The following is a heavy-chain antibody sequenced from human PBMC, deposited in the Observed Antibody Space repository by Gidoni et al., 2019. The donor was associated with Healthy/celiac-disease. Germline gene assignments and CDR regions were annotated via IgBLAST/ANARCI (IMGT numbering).Heavy chain of an antibody. V-gene: IGHV3-30*04. CDR2: ISYDGSNK. Sequence: QVQLVESGGGVVQPGRSLSLSCAASGFTFRSYVMRWVRQAPGKGLEWVAVISYDGSNKYYADSVKGRFTISRDNSKNTLYLQMNSLRAEDTAEYYCARDQYYYGSGSYNYYYYGMDVWGQGTTVTVSS. CDR1: GFTFRSYV. J-gene: IGHJ6*02. D-gene: IGHD3-10*01. CDR3: ARDQYYYGSGSYNYYYYGMDV.